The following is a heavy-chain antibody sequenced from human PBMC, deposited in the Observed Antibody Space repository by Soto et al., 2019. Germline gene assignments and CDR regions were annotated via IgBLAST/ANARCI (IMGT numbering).Heavy chain of an antibody. CDR3: AREIVTAGGNNYFDP. CDR2: VYYTGDT. D-gene: IGHD2-21*02. CDR1: GGTVASSHW. Sequence: QVQLQESGPRLVKPSGSLSLTCGVSGGTVASSHWWSWVRQSPGGGLEWIGNVYYTGDTNFNPSLQSRVTISVDKSNNQFSLRLNSLTAADTAVYFCAREIVTAGGNNYFDPWGPGTLVTVSS. J-gene: IGHJ5*02. V-gene: IGHV4-4*02.